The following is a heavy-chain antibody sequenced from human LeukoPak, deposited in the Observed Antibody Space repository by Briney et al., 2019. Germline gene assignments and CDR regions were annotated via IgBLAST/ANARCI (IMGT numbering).Heavy chain of an antibody. D-gene: IGHD3-22*01. Sequence: GGSLRLSCEASGFTFSDYTMNWVRQAPGKGLEWVSSISSDRSYIKYADSVKGRFSISRDNTKNSLFLEMRSLRIEDTAVYFCARDYYDSSASATFDHWGQGGLVTISS. J-gene: IGHJ4*02. V-gene: IGHV3-21*01. CDR3: ARDYYDSSASATFDH. CDR2: ISSDRSYI. CDR1: GFTFSDYT.